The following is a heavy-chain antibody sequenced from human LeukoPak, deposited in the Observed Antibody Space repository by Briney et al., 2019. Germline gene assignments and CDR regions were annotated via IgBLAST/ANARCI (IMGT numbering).Heavy chain of an antibody. Sequence: PGGSLRLSCAASGFTFSSYAVSWVRQAPGKGLEWVSAISGSGGSTYYADSVKGRFTISRDNSKNTLYLQMNSLRAEDTAVYYCAKAGHCGGDCEYYFDYWGQGTLVTVSS. CDR2: ISGSGGST. V-gene: IGHV3-23*01. CDR3: AKAGHCGGDCEYYFDY. CDR1: GFTFSSYA. D-gene: IGHD2-21*02. J-gene: IGHJ4*02.